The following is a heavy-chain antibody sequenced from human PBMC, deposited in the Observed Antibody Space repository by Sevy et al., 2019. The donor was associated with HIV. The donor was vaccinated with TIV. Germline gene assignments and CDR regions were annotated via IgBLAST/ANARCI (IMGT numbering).Heavy chain of an antibody. Sequence: GGSLRLSCAASGFTFSSYWMSWVRQAPGKGLEWVANIKQDGSEKYYVDSVKGRFTISRDKAKNSLYLQMNSLRAEDTAVYYCARDRVSGSYSLFDYWGQGTLVTVSS. CDR3: ARDRVSGSYSLFDY. J-gene: IGHJ4*02. CDR2: IKQDGSEK. V-gene: IGHV3-7*01. CDR1: GFTFSSYW. D-gene: IGHD1-26*01.